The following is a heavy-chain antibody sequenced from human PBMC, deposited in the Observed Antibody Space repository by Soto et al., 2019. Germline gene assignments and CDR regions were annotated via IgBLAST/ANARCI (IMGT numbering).Heavy chain of an antibody. D-gene: IGHD3-22*01. Sequence: LRLQESGSGLLKPSQTLSLTGVVSGGSISGVGNSWSWFRQQPGRGLRGMGYIYHSGSTYYNPSLKSRVTISVDRSKNQFSLKLSSVTAADTAVYYCASSYYDSSGSALRDWGQGTLVTVSS. V-gene: IGHV4-30-2*01. CDR1: GGSISGVGNS. J-gene: IGHJ1*01. CDR2: IYHSGST. CDR3: ASSYYDSSGSALRD.